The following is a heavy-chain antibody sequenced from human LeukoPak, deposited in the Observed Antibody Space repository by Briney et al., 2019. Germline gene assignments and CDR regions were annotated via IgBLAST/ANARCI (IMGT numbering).Heavy chain of an antibody. V-gene: IGHV4-59*08. D-gene: IGHD3-10*01. Sequence: SETLSLTCTVSGGSISSYYWSWIRQPPGKGLEWIGYIYYGGSTNYNPSLKSRVTISVDTSKNQFSLKLSSVTAADTAVYYCARATPFGFGESFDYWGQGTLVTVSS. CDR1: GGSISSYY. CDR3: ARATPFGFGESFDY. CDR2: IYYGGST. J-gene: IGHJ4*02.